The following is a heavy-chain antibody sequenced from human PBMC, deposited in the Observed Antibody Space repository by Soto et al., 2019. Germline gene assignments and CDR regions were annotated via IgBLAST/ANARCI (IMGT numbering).Heavy chain of an antibody. CDR3: ARGKSIFYGMDV. J-gene: IGHJ6*02. D-gene: IGHD2-15*01. V-gene: IGHV3-11*01. CDR2: ISSSGTTI. Sequence: GGSLRLSCATSGFTFSDYYISWIRKAPGKGLEWVSFISSSGTTIYHADSVKGRFTISRDNAKNSLFLQMSILRAEDTAVYYCARGKSIFYGMDVWGQGT. CDR1: GFTFSDYY.